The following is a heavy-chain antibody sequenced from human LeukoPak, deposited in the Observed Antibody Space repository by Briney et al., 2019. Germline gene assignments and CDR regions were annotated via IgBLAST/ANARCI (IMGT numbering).Heavy chain of an antibody. D-gene: IGHD4-17*01. J-gene: IGHJ4*02. CDR2: SRSSSNYI. CDR3: ASGLHAPTVTTQTDY. Sequence: GGSLRLSSVASVFTLIGSMTYSVSAAPREGLRCVSSSRSSSNYIYDADSVNGRFTISRDNAKNPLFLEKNSPRAEDTAVYYCASGLHAPTVTTQTDYWGQGTLVTVSS. V-gene: IGHV3-21*01. CDR1: VFTLIGSM.